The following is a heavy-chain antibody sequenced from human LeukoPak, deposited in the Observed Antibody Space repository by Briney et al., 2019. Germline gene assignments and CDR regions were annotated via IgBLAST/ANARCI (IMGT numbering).Heavy chain of an antibody. J-gene: IGHJ3*02. V-gene: IGHV3-53*01. D-gene: IGHD3-22*01. CDR3: ASRIVVDPRSWAIVT. Sequence: GGPLTLPCTASGVPVSRNYKSWARQAPGKGLEWVSVIFSGASTYYADSVKSRFTTSRDNTKNTLYLQMNSLRAEKTAVYYCASRIVVDPRSWAIVTCGEWKICTVPS. CDR2: IFSGAST. CDR1: GVPVSRNY.